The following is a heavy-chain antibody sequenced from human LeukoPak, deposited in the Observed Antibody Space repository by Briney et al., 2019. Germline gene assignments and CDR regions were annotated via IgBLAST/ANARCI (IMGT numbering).Heavy chain of an antibody. CDR2: IIPIFGTA. CDR3: ARERDYWSEAWFDP. V-gene: IGHV1-69*05. CDR1: GYTFTSYG. Sequence: GASVKVSCKASGYTFTSYGNSWVRQAPGQGLEWMGRIIPIFGTANYAQKFQGRVTITTDESTSTAYMELSSLRSEDTAVYYCARERDYWSEAWFDPWGQGTLVTVSS. D-gene: IGHD1-1*01. J-gene: IGHJ5*02.